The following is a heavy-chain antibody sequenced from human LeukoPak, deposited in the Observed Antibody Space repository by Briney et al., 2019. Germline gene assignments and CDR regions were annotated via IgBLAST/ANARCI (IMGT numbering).Heavy chain of an antibody. D-gene: IGHD4-23*01. CDR1: GGSISSSSYY. Sequence: SETLSLTCTVSGGSISSSSYYWGWVRQPPGKGPEWIGTIYYSGTTYYNPSLKSRVTVSVDTSKNQFSLRLSSVTAADTAVYFCARFVVTRGYSFDYWGQGTLVTVSS. CDR2: IYYSGTT. V-gene: IGHV4-39*01. CDR3: ARFVVTRGYSFDY. J-gene: IGHJ4*02.